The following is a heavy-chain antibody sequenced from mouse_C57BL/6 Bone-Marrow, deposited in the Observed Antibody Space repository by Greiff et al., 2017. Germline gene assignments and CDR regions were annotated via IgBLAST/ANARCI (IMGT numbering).Heavy chain of an antibody. CDR1: GYTITDYY. J-gene: IGHJ4*01. Sequence: EVKLQQSGPELVKPGDSVKITCKVSGYTITDYYMNWVKQSHGKSLEWIGDINPNNGGTSYNQKFKGKSILTVDKASGTACMVLLSLTSEFSAVYYCARGDYWGQGTSVTVSS. CDR2: INPNNGGT. CDR3: ARGDY. V-gene: IGHV1-26*01.